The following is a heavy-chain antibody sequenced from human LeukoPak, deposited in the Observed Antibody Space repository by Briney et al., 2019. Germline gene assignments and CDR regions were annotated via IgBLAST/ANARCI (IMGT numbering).Heavy chain of an antibody. Sequence: SETLSLTCTVSGGSISSSSNYWGWIRQPPGRGLEWIGSVFHTGSTYYHPSLKSRVTISVDTSKNQFSLKLSSVTAADTAVYYCARQGHPPDAFDIWGQGTMVTVSS. CDR3: ARQGHPPDAFDI. CDR2: VFHTGST. V-gene: IGHV4-39*01. J-gene: IGHJ3*02. CDR1: GGSISSSSNY.